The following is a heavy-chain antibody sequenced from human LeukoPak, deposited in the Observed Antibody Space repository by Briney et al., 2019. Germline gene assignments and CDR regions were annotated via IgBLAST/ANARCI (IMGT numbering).Heavy chain of an antibody. CDR3: ARDQGEMATIPDY. CDR1: GYTFTGYY. D-gene: IGHD5-24*01. Sequence: ASVKVSCKASGYTFTGYYIHWVRQAPGQGLECMGWINPNSGDTNYAQKFQGRVTMTRDTSIATAYMELSRLRSDDTAVYYCARDQGEMATIPDYWGQGTLVTVSS. J-gene: IGHJ4*02. CDR2: INPNSGDT. V-gene: IGHV1-2*02.